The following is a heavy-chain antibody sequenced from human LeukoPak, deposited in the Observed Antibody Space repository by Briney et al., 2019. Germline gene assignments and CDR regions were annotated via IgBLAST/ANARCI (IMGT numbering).Heavy chain of an antibody. CDR1: GGSISSSPYY. D-gene: IGHD3-10*01. CDR3: ARRGPPGRSLDY. Sequence: PSETLSLTCTVSGGSISSSPYYWGWIRQPPGKGLEWIGNIYYGGSTYYNPSLKTRVTISVDTSKNQFSLKLSSVTAADTAVYYCARRGPPGRSLDYWGQGTLVTVSS. CDR2: IYYGGST. J-gene: IGHJ4*02. V-gene: IGHV4-39*01.